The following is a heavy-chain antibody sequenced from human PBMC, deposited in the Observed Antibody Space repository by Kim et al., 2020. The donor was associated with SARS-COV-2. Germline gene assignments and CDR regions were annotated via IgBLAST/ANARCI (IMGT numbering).Heavy chain of an antibody. Sequence: SETLSLTCTVSGGSISTTSYFWGWIRQPPGKGLEWIGNIYYSGSAYYNPSLKSRVTISIDTSKNQFSLRLSSVTAADTAMDYCARVYYYDSREIDYWGQG. J-gene: IGHJ4*02. CDR3: ARVYYYDSREIDY. CDR1: GGSISTTSYF. D-gene: IGHD3-22*01. CDR2: IYYSGSA. V-gene: IGHV4-39*07.